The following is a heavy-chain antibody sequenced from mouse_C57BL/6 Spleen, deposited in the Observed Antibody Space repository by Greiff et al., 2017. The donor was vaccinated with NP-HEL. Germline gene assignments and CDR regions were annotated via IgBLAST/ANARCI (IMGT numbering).Heavy chain of an antibody. CDR3: AYYGSSYSWFAY. CDR2: IYPRSGNT. CDR1: GYTFTSYG. D-gene: IGHD1-1*01. V-gene: IGHV1-81*01. J-gene: IGHJ3*01. Sequence: QVQLKESGAELARPGASVKLSCKASGYTFTSYGISWVKQRTGQGLEWIGEIYPRSGNTYYNEKFKGKATLTADKSSSTAYMELRSLTSEDSAVYFCAYYGSSYSWFAYWGQGTLVTVSA.